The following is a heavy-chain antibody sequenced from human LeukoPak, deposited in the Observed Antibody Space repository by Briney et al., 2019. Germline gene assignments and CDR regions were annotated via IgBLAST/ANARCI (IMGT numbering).Heavy chain of an antibody. D-gene: IGHD3-10*01. J-gene: IGHJ6*03. CDR2: IYYSGST. CDR1: GGSISSSSYY. V-gene: IGHV4-39*07. Sequence: SETLSLTCTVSGGSISSSSYYWGWIRQPPGKGLEWIGSIYYSGSTYYNPSLKSRVTISVDTSKNQFSLKLSSVTAADTAVYYCARYKAYGSGSYLPYYYYYYYMDVWGKGTTVTVSS. CDR3: ARYKAYGSGSYLPYYYYYYYMDV.